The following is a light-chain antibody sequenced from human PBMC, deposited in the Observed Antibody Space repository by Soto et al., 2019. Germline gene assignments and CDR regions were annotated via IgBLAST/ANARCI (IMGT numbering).Light chain of an antibody. CDR3: QHYGSLPWT. CDR2: AAS. V-gene: IGKV3-20*01. J-gene: IGKJ1*01. Sequence: EIVLTQSPGTLSLSPGEGATLSCRASQSVGGNFLAWYQQKPGQAPRLLFYAASRRASGIPDRFSGSGSGTDFTLTIGRLEPEDFALYYCQHYGSLPWTFGQGTEVEIK. CDR1: QSVGGNF.